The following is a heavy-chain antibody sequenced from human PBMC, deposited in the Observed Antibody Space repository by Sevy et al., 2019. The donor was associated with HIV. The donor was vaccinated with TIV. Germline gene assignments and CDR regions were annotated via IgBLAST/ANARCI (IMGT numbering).Heavy chain of an antibody. CDR1: GGSFSGYY. V-gene: IGHV4-34*01. J-gene: IGHJ4*02. CDR2: INPSGST. CDR3: ARGGGSGGSCYLVYFDY. D-gene: IGHD2-15*01. Sequence: SETLSLTCAVYGGSFSGYYWSWIRQPPGKGLEWIGEINPSGSTNYNPSLKSRVTISVDTSKNQFSLKLSSVTAADTAVYYCARGGGSGGSCYLVYFDYWGQGTLVTVSS.